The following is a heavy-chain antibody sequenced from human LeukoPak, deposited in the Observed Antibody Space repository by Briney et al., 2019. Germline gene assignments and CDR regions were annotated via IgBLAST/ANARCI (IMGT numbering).Heavy chain of an antibody. CDR1: GGSISSGDYY. Sequence: PSQTLSLTCTVSGGSISSGDYYWNWIRQPPGKGLEWIGYIYYSGSTYYNPSLKSRVTISVDTSKNQFSLKLSSVTAADTAVYYCARDRRQLAFDYWGRGTLVTVSS. CDR2: IYYSGST. J-gene: IGHJ4*02. V-gene: IGHV4-30-4*01. D-gene: IGHD6-13*01. CDR3: ARDRRQLAFDY.